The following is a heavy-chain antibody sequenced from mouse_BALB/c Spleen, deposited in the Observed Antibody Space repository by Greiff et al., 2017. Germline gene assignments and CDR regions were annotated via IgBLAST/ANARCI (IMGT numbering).Heavy chain of an antibody. CDR2: IRNKANGYTT. D-gene: IGHD1-1*01. CDR3: AREFYGYFDY. J-gene: IGHJ2*01. CDR1: GFTFTDYY. V-gene: IGHV7-3*02. Sequence: DVHLVESGGGLVQPGGSLRLSCATSGFTFTDYYMSWVRQPPGKALEWLGFIRNKANGYTTEYSASVKGRFTISRDNSQSILYLQMNTLRAEDSATYYCAREFYGYFDYWGQGTTLTVSS.